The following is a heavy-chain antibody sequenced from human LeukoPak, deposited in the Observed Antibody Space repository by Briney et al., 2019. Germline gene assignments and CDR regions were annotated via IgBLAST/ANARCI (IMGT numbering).Heavy chain of an antibody. CDR2: ISAYNGNT. D-gene: IGHD2-15*01. V-gene: IGHV1-18*01. CDR1: GYTFTSYG. CDR3: ARDVSGGSCYSCFDY. Sequence: VASVKVSCKASGYTFTSYGLTWVRQAPGQGLEWMGWISAYNGNTNYAQKLQGRVTMTTDTSTSTAYMELRSLRSDDTAVYYCARDVSGGSCYSCFDYWGQGTLVTVSS. J-gene: IGHJ4*02.